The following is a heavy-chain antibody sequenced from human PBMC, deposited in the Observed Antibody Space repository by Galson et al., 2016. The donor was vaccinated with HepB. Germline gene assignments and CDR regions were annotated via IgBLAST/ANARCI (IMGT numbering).Heavy chain of an antibody. V-gene: IGHV3-7*01. CDR2: VKQDGSEK. D-gene: IGHD3-3*01. CDR3: ARDGPHDFWSGYPFDY. J-gene: IGHJ4*02. Sequence: SLRLSCAASGFTFSSYWMSWVRQAPGKGLEWVANVKQDGSEKYYVDSVKGRFTISRDNAKNSLYLQMNSPRAEDTAVYYCARDGPHDFWSGYPFDYWGQGTLVTVSS. CDR1: GFTFSSYW.